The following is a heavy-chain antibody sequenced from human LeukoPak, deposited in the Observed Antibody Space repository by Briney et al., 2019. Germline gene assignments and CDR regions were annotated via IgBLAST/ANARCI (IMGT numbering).Heavy chain of an antibody. J-gene: IGHJ4*02. Sequence: SETLSLTCTVSGGSISSYYWSWIRQPPGKGLEWIGFIYYSGSTSYNPSLKSRVTMSVDTSKNQFSLKLSSVTAADTAVYYCARESVAAAAFDYWGRGTLVTVSS. CDR1: GGSISSYY. V-gene: IGHV4-59*01. CDR2: IYYSGST. CDR3: ARESVAAAAFDY. D-gene: IGHD6-13*01.